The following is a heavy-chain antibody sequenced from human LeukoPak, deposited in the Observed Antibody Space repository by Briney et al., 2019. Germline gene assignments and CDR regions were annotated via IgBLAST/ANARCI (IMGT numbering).Heavy chain of an antibody. J-gene: IGHJ4*02. CDR2: IHSSETT. V-gene: IGHV4-4*07. D-gene: IGHD6-6*01. Sequence: SETLSLTCSVSGGSINSDFWTWIRQPAGKGLEWIGRIHSSETTIYSPSLKSRVTMSLDMAKKQFSLKVSSVTAADTAVYYCATTGFDSSSLYWGQGTLVTVSS. CDR1: GGSINSDF. CDR3: ATTGFDSSSLY.